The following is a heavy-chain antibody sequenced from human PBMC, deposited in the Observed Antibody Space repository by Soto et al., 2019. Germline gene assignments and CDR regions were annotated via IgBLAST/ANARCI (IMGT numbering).Heavy chain of an antibody. CDR2: IYYSGST. J-gene: IGHJ6*02. D-gene: IGHD1-26*01. CDR3: ARGSGSGSYFGYYYYYGMDV. V-gene: IGHV4-39*01. Sequence: SETLALTCSVSGGSISSSSYYWGWIRQPPGRGLEWMGSIYYSGSTYYNPSLKSRVTVSVDTSKNQFSLKLSSVTAADTAVYYCARGSGSGSYFGYYYYYGMDVWGQGTTVTVSS. CDR1: GGSISSSSYY.